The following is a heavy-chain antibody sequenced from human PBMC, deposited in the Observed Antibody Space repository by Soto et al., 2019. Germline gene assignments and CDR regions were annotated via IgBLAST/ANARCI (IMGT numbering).Heavy chain of an antibody. CDR2: AYYRSQWYY. Sequence: QVQLQQSGPGLVKPSQTLSLTCAISGDSVSSNSAAWNWIRQSPSRGLEWLGRAYYRSQWYYDSAVSVTSQISVISDTSKNQFPRRLSSVTPEDTAIYYCTNQKGASRTYNGLDVWGQGTTVTVSS. J-gene: IGHJ6*02. CDR1: GDSVSSNSAA. V-gene: IGHV6-1*01. D-gene: IGHD2-2*01. CDR3: TNQKGASRTYNGLDV.